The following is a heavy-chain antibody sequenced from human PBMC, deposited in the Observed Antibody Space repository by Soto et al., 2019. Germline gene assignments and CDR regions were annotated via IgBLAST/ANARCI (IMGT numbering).Heavy chain of an antibody. Sequence: QVQLQESGPGLVKPSETLSLTCTVSGGSISPYYWSWIRQPPGKGLEWIGYAYSIGHTNYNPSLESRVTISVDTSRNRFSLNLTAATAADTAVYYCARKGAAASYAHYYMDVWGRGTAVTVSS. D-gene: IGHD6-13*01. J-gene: IGHJ6*03. CDR1: GGSISPYY. CDR2: AYSIGHT. CDR3: ARKGAAASYAHYYMDV. V-gene: IGHV4-59*01.